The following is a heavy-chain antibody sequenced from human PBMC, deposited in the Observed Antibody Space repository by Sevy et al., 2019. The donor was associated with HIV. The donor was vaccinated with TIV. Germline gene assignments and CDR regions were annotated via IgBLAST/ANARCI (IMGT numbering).Heavy chain of an antibody. CDR1: GFSFRSYS. V-gene: IGHV3-48*01. CDR3: ARDDHWAFDY. CDR2: ISSSSGTI. Sequence: GGSLRLSCLTSGFSFRSYSMNWVRQAPGKGLEWVSYISSSSGTISYADSVKGRLTISRDNAKNSLFLQMNSLRAEDTAVYYCARDDHWAFDYWGQGALVTVSS. J-gene: IGHJ4*02. D-gene: IGHD7-27*01.